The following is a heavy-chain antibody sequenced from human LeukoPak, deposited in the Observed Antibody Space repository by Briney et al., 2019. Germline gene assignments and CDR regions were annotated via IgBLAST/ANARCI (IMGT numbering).Heavy chain of an antibody. D-gene: IGHD6-19*01. CDR2: IGSSGTTI. Sequence: GGSLRLSCAVSGFPFSVYEMNWVRQAPGKGLEWVSNIGSSGTTIYYADSVRGRFSISRDNAKSSLYLQMNSLRVEDTAVYYCALLAVASDFDYWGHGTLVTVSS. CDR3: ALLAVASDFDY. V-gene: IGHV3-48*03. CDR1: GFPFSVYE. J-gene: IGHJ4*01.